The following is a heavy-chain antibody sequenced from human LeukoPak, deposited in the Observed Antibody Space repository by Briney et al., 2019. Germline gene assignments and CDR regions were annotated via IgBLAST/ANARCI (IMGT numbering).Heavy chain of an antibody. D-gene: IGHD2-2*02. V-gene: IGHV3-66*01. CDR2: IYSGGST. Sequence: GGSLRLSCAASGFTVSSNYMSWVRQAPGKGLEWVSVIYSGGSTYYADSVKGRFTISRDNSKNTLYLQMNSLRAEDTAVYYCAKESYCSSTSCYNVWFDPWGQGTLVTVSS. J-gene: IGHJ5*02. CDR1: GFTVSSNY. CDR3: AKESYCSSTSCYNVWFDP.